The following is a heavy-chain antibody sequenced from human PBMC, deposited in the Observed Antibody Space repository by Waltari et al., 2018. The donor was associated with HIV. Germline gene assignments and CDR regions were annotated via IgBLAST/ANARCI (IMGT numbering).Heavy chain of an antibody. J-gene: IGHJ6*02. CDR3: ASSTVSSENYYYYAMDV. D-gene: IGHD4-17*01. CDR2: IYYSGGT. V-gene: IGHV4-31*03. Sequence: QVQLQESGPGLVKPSQTLSLTCTVSGGSISSASYHWTWVRQHPGKGLEWIGYIYYSGGTYYSPSLKSRVTISRDTSKNHFSLKLSSVTAADTAVYYCASSTVSSENYYYYAMDVWGQGTTVTVSS. CDR1: GGSISSASYH.